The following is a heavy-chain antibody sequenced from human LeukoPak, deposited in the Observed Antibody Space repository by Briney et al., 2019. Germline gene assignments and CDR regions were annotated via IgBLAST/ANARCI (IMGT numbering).Heavy chain of an antibody. CDR2: INHSGST. D-gene: IGHD5-12*01. J-gene: IGHJ4*02. CDR1: GGSFSGYY. V-gene: IGHV4-34*01. CDR3: ARGRHIVATI. Sequence: SETLSLTCAVYGGSFSGYYWSWIRQPPGKGLEWIGEINHSGSTNYNPSLKSRVTISVDTSKNQFSLKLSSVTAADTAVYYCARGRHIVATIWGQGTPVTVSS.